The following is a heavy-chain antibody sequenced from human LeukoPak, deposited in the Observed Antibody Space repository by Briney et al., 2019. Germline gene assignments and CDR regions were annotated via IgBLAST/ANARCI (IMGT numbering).Heavy chain of an antibody. D-gene: IGHD3-16*01. J-gene: IGHJ3*02. Sequence: EASVKVSCKASGGTFSSYAISWVRQAPGQGLEWMGRIIAIFGTANYAQKFQGRVTITADKSTSTAYMELGSLRSEDTAVYYCARGGSVAFDIWGQGTMVTVSS. CDR2: IIAIFGTA. CDR1: GGTFSSYA. V-gene: IGHV1-69*06. CDR3: ARGGSVAFDI.